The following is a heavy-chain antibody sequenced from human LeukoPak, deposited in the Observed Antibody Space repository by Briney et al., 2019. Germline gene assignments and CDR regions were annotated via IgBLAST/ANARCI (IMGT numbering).Heavy chain of an antibody. Sequence: GESLKISCKGSGYRFTSYWIGWVRQMPGKGLEWMGIIYPGDSDTRYSPSFQGQVTISADKSISTAYLQWSSLKASDTAIYYCARHVLYSYGPQWWFDPWGQGTLVTVSS. V-gene: IGHV5-51*01. CDR1: GYRFTSYW. J-gene: IGHJ5*02. D-gene: IGHD5-18*01. CDR2: IYPGDSDT. CDR3: ARHVLYSYGPQWWFDP.